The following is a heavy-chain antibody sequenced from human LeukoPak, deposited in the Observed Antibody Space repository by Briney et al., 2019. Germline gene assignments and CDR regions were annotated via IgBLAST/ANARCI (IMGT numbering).Heavy chain of an antibody. CDR2: ISAYNGNT. V-gene: IGHV1-18*01. CDR3: ARDSSYSSGWGVVDY. J-gene: IGHJ4*02. Sequence: ASVKVSCKASGYTFTSYGISWVRQAPGQGLEWMGWISAYNGNTNYAQKLQGRVTMTTDTSTSTAYMELRSLRSDDTAVYYCARDSSYSSGWGVVDYWGQGTLVAVSS. D-gene: IGHD6-19*01. CDR1: GYTFTSYG.